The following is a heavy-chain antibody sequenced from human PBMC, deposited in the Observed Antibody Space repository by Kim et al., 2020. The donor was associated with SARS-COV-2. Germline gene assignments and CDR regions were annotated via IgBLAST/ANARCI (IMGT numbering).Heavy chain of an antibody. D-gene: IGHD4-17*01. J-gene: IGHJ6*02. CDR1: GFTFSSYG. V-gene: IGHV3-33*01. CDR3: AREDYAYYYYGMDV. Sequence: GGSLRLSCAASGFTFSSYGMHWVRQAPGKGLEWVAVIWYDGSYKYYADSVKGRFTISRDNSKNTLYLQMNSLRAEDTAVYYCAREDYAYYYYGMDVWGQGTTVTVSS. CDR2: IWYDGSYK.